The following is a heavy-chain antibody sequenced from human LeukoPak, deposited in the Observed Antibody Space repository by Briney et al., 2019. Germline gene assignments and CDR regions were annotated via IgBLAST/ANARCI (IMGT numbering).Heavy chain of an antibody. D-gene: IGHD3-9*01. CDR2: MSAYNDRT. Sequence: GGSLRLSCAASGFTFSNTAMSWVRQTPGKGLEWVATMSAYNDRTHYADSVRGQFTVSRDNSKNTLSLQMNSLREDDTAVYYCAQELSDIFVVRTDSWGQGTLVTVSS. V-gene: IGHV3-23*01. CDR3: AQELSDIFVVRTDS. J-gene: IGHJ4*02. CDR1: GFTFSNTA.